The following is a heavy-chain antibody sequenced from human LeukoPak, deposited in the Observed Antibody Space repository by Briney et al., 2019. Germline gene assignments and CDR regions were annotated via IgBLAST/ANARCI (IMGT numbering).Heavy chain of an antibody. CDR2: ISSSSSTI. D-gene: IGHD3-9*01. CDR1: GFTFSSYS. CDR3: AKDPPLVAYYFDY. V-gene: IGHV3-48*01. Sequence: PGGSLRLSCAASGFTFSSYSMNWVRQAPGKGLEWVSYISSSSSTIYYADSVKGRFTISRDNAKNSLYLQMNSLRAEDTAVYYCAKDPPLVAYYFDYWGQGTLVTVSS. J-gene: IGHJ4*02.